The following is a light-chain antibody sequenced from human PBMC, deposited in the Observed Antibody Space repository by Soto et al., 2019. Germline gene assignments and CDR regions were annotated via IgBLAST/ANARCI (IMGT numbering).Light chain of an antibody. J-gene: IGLJ3*02. CDR1: SRDVGGYKF. Sequence: QAVVTQPASVSGSPGQSITISCNGTSRDVGGYKFVSWLQQHPGTAPNLLIYEVTSRPSGVSDRFAGSRSGNTAFLTISGLQAEDEADYYCSSYTSSSTRVFGGGTKVTVL. V-gene: IGLV2-14*01. CDR3: SSYTSSSTRV. CDR2: EVT.